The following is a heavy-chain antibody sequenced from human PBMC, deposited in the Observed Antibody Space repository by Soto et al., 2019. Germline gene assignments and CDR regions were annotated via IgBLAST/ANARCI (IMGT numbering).Heavy chain of an antibody. CDR1: GFTFSSYA. CDR3: AKATYYDILTGYARDY. Sequence: PGGSLRLSCAASGFTFSSYAMSWVRQAPGKGLEWVSAISGSGGSTYYADSVKGRFTISRDNSKNTLYLQMNSLRAEDTAVYYCAKATYYDILTGYARDYWGQGTLVTVSS. CDR2: ISGSGGST. J-gene: IGHJ4*02. D-gene: IGHD3-9*01. V-gene: IGHV3-23*01.